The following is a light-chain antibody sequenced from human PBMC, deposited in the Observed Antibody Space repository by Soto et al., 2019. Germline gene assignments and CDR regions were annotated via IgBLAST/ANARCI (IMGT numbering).Light chain of an antibody. CDR3: QQSYSTPYT. J-gene: IGKJ2*01. Sequence: DIQMTQSPSSLSASVGDRVTITCRASQSISSYLNSYQQKPGKAPKLLIYAASSLQSGVPSRFSGSGSGTDFTLTISSLQPEDFATDYCQQSYSTPYTFGQGTKLEIK. V-gene: IGKV1-39*01. CDR2: AAS. CDR1: QSISSY.